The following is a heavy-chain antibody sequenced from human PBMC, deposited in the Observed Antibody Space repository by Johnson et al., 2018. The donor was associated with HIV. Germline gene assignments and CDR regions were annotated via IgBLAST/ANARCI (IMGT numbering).Heavy chain of an antibody. CDR2: IYSGGST. CDR3: ARGYILTGDSVVFDM. D-gene: IGHD3-9*01. Sequence: MLLVESGGGLVQPGGSLRLSCAASGFTVSRNYMSWVRQAPGKGLEWVSVIYSGGSTYHADSVKGRFTISRDNSKNTVYLQIHSLRGEDTAVYYCARGYILTGDSVVFDMWGQGTMVTVSS. V-gene: IGHV3-66*01. J-gene: IGHJ3*02. CDR1: GFTVSRNY.